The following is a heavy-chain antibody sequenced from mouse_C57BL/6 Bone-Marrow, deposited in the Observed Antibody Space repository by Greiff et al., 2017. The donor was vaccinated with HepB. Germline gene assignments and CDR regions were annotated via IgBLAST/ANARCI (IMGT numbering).Heavy chain of an antibody. Sequence: EVQLQQSGPELVKPGASVKISCKASGYTFTDYYMNWVKQSHGKSLEWIGDINPNNGGTSYNQKFKGKATLTVDKSSSTAYMELRSLTSEDSAVYYCARSTTVVALAGYAMDYWGQGTSVTVSS. CDR3: ARSTTVVALAGYAMDY. CDR2: INPNNGGT. J-gene: IGHJ4*01. CDR1: GYTFTDYY. V-gene: IGHV1-26*01. D-gene: IGHD1-1*01.